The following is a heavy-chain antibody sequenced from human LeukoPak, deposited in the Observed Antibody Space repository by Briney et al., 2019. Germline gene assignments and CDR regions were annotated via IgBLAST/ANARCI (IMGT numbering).Heavy chain of an antibody. J-gene: IGHJ4*02. CDR3: AADNYYYDSSGYYYGDGGFDY. CDR2: IVVGSGNT. D-gene: IGHD3-22*01. Sequence: SVKVSCKASGFTFTSSATQRVRQARGQRLGWIGWIVVGSGNTNYAQKLQERVTITRDMYTSTAYMELSSLRSEDTAVYYCAADNYYYDSSGYYYGDGGFDYGGQGTLVTVSS. V-gene: IGHV1-58*02. CDR1: GFTFTSSA.